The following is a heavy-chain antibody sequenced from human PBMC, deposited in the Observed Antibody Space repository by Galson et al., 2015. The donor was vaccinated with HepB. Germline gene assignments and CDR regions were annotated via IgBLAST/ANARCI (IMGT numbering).Heavy chain of an antibody. CDR3: VKAGGEIRYSSSWSLFDY. Sequence: SLRLSCAASGFTFSSYAMHWVRQAPGKGLEYVSAISSNGGSTYYADSVKGRFTISRDNSKNTLYLQMSSLRAEDTAVYYCVKAGGEIRYSSSWSLFDYWGQGTLVTVSS. D-gene: IGHD6-13*01. CDR2: ISSNGGST. CDR1: GFTFSSYA. V-gene: IGHV3-64D*06. J-gene: IGHJ4*02.